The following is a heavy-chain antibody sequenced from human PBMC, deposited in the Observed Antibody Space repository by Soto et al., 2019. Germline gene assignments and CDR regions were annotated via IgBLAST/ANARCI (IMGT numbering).Heavy chain of an antibody. CDR1: GYSISSGYY. CDR3: ARVRRSSYPPAWLDP. D-gene: IGHD4-4*01. J-gene: IGHJ5*02. CDR2: ISHNGPT. V-gene: IGHV4-38-2*02. Sequence: PSETLSLTCPVSGYSISSGYYWGWIRQPPGKGLEWIVSISHNGPTYYTPSLKSRVAISVNTSNNQFSLKVNAVTAADTAVYFCARVRRSSYPPAWLDPWGQGTLVT.